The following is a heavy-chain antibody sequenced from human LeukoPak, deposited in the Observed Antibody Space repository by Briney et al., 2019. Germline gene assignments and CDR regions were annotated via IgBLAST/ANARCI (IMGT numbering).Heavy chain of an antibody. J-gene: IGHJ4*02. D-gene: IGHD3-22*01. CDR2: ISDYNGNT. CDR3: ARGDYYDSSGYFPGMNY. CDR1: GGTFSSYA. V-gene: IGHV1-18*01. Sequence: ASVKVSCKASGGTFSSYAISWVRQAPGQGLEWMGWISDYNGNTNYAQKFQGRVTMTTDTSTSTAYMELRSLRSDDTAVYYCARGDYYDSSGYFPGMNYWGQGTLVTVSS.